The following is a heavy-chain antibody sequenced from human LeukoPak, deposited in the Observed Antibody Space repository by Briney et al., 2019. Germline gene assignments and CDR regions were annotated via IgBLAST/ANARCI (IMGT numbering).Heavy chain of an antibody. Sequence: GSLRLSCAASGFTFSSYEMNWVRQAPGKGLEWIGSIYYSGSTNYNPSLKSRVTISVDTSKNQFSLKLSSVTAADTAVYYCARETGGVRGYSPASPYFDYWGQGTLVTVSS. D-gene: IGHD5-18*01. V-gene: IGHV4-59*12. J-gene: IGHJ4*02. CDR3: ARETGGVRGYSPASPYFDY. CDR1: GFTFSSYE. CDR2: IYYSGST.